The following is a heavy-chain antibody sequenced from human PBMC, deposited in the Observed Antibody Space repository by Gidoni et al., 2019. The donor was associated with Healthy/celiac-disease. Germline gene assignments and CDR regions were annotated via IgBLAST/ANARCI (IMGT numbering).Heavy chain of an antibody. Sequence: QLQLQESGPGLVKPSDTLSLTCTVSGGSISSYYWSWIRQPPGKGLEWIGYIYYSGSTNYNPSLKSRVTISVDTSKNQFSLKLSSVTAADTAVYYCARGGELFGEYSYLTPFDYWGQGTLVTVSS. V-gene: IGHV4-59*07. D-gene: IGHD5-18*01. CDR3: ARGGELFGEYSYLTPFDY. J-gene: IGHJ4*02. CDR2: IYYSGST. CDR1: GGSISSYY.